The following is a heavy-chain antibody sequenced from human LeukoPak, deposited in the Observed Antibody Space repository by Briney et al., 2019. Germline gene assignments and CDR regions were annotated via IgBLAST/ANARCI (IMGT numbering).Heavy chain of an antibody. CDR2: IYSGGST. J-gene: IGHJ6*02. V-gene: IGHV3-53*01. D-gene: IGHD3-3*01. CDR3: ARDNARFGVVIKESMDV. CDR1: GFTVSSNY. Sequence: GGSLRLSCAASGFTVSSNYMSWVRQAPGKGLGWVSVIYSGGSTYYADSVKGRFTISRDNSKNTLYLQMNSLRAEDTAVYYCARDNARFGVVIKESMDVWGQGTTVTVSS.